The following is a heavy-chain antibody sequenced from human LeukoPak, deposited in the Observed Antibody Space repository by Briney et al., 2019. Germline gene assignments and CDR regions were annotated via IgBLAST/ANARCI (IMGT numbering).Heavy chain of an antibody. V-gene: IGHV3-23*01. CDR2: SSVSGGAT. J-gene: IGHJ4*02. D-gene: IGHD6-19*01. CDR3: AKGGWLEY. CDR1: AFTFSIND. Sequence: GRSLRLSCAASAFTFSINDMSWVRQAPGRGLEWVSISSVSGGATNYADSVKGRFTISRDNSKNTLYLQMNSLRAEDTAVYYCAKGGWLEYWGQGTLVTVSS.